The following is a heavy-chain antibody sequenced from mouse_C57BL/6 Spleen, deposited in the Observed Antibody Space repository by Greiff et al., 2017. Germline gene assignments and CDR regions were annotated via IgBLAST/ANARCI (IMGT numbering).Heavy chain of an antibody. CDR1: GYTFTSYW. D-gene: IGHD1-1*01. CDR2: IYPGNSDT. J-gene: IGHJ3*01. V-gene: IGHV1-5*01. CDR3: TPYYYGSSGFAY. Sequence: EVQLQQSGTVLARPGASVKMSCKTSGYTFTSYWMHWVKQRPGQGLEWIGAIYPGNSDTSYNQKFKGKAKLTAVTSASTAYMELISLTNEDSAVYYCTPYYYGSSGFAYWGQGTLVTVSA.